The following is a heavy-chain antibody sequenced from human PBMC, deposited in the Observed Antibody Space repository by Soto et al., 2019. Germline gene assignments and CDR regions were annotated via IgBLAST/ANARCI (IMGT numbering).Heavy chain of an antibody. CDR3: ARVCSGGSCLDIYYYYGMDV. J-gene: IGHJ6*02. D-gene: IGHD2-15*01. CDR1: GYTFNSYG. CDR2: INAGNGNT. Sequence: GASVEVSCKASGYTFNSYGMHLVRQAPGQRLEWKGWINAGNGNTKYSQKFQGRVTITRDTSASTAYMELSSLRSEDTAVYYCARVCSGGSCLDIYYYYGMDVWGQGTTLTVSS. V-gene: IGHV1-3*01.